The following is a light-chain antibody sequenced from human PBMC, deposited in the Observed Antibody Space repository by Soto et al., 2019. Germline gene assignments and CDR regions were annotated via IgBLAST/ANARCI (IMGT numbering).Light chain of an antibody. CDR3: LQHNRYPLA. Sequence: IPMTQSPSSLSASVGARVTITCRARQGIRTDLGWYQQKPGQAPKRLVYAASSLPSGVPSRFSGSGSGTEFTLTISSLQPEDFAIYYCLQHNRYPLAFGPGTKVDIK. V-gene: IGKV1-17*01. J-gene: IGKJ3*01. CDR1: QGIRTD. CDR2: AAS.